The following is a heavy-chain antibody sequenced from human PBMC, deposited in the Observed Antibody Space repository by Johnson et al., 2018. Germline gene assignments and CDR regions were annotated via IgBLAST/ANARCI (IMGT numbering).Heavy chain of an antibody. CDR2: INEDGSER. Sequence: VQLVQSGGGLVQPGGSLRLSCEASAFAFSSFWMSWVRQAPGKGLDWVANINEDGSERDYVDSVNPPSPIPRHNSKNTLYLQMNSLRAEDTAVYYCARHQGYCNDGVCHYWNLDLWGRGTLVTVSS. V-gene: IGHV3-7*03. CDR3: ARHQGYCNDGVCHYWNLDL. J-gene: IGHJ2*01. D-gene: IGHD2-8*01. CDR1: AFAFSSFW.